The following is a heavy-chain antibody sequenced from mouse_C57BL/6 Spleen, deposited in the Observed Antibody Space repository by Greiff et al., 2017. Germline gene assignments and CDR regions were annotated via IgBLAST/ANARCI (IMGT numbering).Heavy chain of an antibody. Sequence: VQLQQPGAELVKPGASVKLSCKASGYTFTSYWMHWVKQRPGQGLEWIGMIHPNSGSTNYNEKFKSKATLTVDKSSSTAYMQLSSLTSDDSAVYYCARGTTGPPSYWYFDVWGTGTTVTVSS. V-gene: IGHV1-64*01. CDR2: IHPNSGST. J-gene: IGHJ1*03. CDR1: GYTFTSYW. D-gene: IGHD1-1*01. CDR3: ARGTTGPPSYWYFDV.